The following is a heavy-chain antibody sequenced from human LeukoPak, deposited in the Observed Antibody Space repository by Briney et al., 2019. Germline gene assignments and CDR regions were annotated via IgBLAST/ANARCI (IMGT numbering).Heavy chain of an antibody. J-gene: IGHJ4*02. CDR3: AKYSYAYHFDY. D-gene: IGHD5-18*01. CDR2: ISGGGGST. V-gene: IGHV3-23*01. Sequence: GGSLRLSCAASGFTFSSYAMSWVRQAPGKGLEWVSAISGGGGSTYYADSVKGRFIISRDNSKNTLYLQMNSLRAEDTAVYYCAKYSYAYHFDYWGQGTLVTVSS. CDR1: GFTFSSYA.